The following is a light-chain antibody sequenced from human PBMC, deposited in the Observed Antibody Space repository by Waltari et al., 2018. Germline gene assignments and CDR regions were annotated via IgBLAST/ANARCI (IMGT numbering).Light chain of an antibody. V-gene: IGKV3-20*01. CDR3: QQYDSSSGYT. J-gene: IGKJ2*01. Sequence: EIVLTQSPGTLSLSPGERATLSCRASQYVSSSSLAWYQHKAGQAPRLLIHGGSSRATGIPDRFSGSGSRTDFTLTIIILEPEDFAVYYCQQYDSSSGYTFGQGTKLEIK. CDR2: GGS. CDR1: QYVSSSS.